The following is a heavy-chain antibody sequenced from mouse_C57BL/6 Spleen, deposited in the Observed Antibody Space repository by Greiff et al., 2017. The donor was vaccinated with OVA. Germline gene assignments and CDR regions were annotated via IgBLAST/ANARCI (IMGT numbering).Heavy chain of an antibody. V-gene: IGHV1-64*01. Sequence: VQLQQPGAELVKPGASVKLSCKASGYTFTSYWMHWVKQRPGQGLEWIGMIHPNSGSTNYNEKFKSKATLTVDKSSSTAYMQLSSLTSEDSAVYYCARITTVVGGYYAMDYWGQGTSVTVSS. CDR2: IHPNSGST. J-gene: IGHJ4*01. D-gene: IGHD1-1*01. CDR1: GYTFTSYW. CDR3: ARITTVVGGYYAMDY.